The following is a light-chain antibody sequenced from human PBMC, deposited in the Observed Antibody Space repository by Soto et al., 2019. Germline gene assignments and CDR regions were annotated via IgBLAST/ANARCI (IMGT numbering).Light chain of an antibody. Sequence: QSVLTQPPSASGTPGRGVTTSCSGSTSNIGSNFVYWYQQLPGTAPNPLIYRNNQRPSGVPDRFSGSKSGTSASLAISGLRSEDEADYYCAAWDDSLSGVVFGGGTKLTVL. J-gene: IGLJ2*01. CDR1: TSNIGSNF. V-gene: IGLV1-47*01. CDR3: AAWDDSLSGVV. CDR2: RNN.